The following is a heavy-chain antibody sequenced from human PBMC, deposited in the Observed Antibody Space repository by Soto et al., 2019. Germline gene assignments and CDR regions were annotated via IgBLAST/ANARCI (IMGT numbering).Heavy chain of an antibody. J-gene: IGHJ4*02. V-gene: IGHV5-10-1*01. CDR3: ARLPPPTYCSGSTCSGY. D-gene: IGHD2-15*01. CDR1: GYSFTNYW. CDR2: IDPDDSYT. Sequence: GESLKISCKGSGYSFTNYWIHWVRQMAGKGLEWMGRIDPDDSYTNYSPSFQGHVTISVDKSISTAYLQWSSLQASDTAIYYCARLPPPTYCSGSTCSGYWGQGTLVTVSS.